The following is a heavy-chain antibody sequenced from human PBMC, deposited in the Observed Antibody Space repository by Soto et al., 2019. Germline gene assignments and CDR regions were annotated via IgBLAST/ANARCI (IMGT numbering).Heavy chain of an antibody. V-gene: IGHV1-2*02. D-gene: IGHD3-10*02. J-gene: IGHJ6*02. CDR2: INPKFGDT. Sequence: QVQLVQSGAEVKEPGDSVMVSCEASGYTFTAYYIHWVRQAPGQGLEWMGWINPKFGDTTYAQDFQGRVSMTRDMSISTVYMELSSLTSDDTAIYYCARNMDYYYGRGSGNGHGVWGQGTTVTVFS. CDR3: ARNMDYYYGRGSGNGHGV. CDR1: GYTFTAYY.